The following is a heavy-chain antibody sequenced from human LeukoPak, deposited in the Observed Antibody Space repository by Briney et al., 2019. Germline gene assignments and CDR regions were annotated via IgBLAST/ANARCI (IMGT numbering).Heavy chain of an antibody. J-gene: IGHJ6*02. V-gene: IGHV3-74*01. CDR2: ISTDGKST. CDR3: VRDYQFIQEV. D-gene: IGHD2-2*01. CDR1: GFTISNYW. Sequence: QSGGSLRLSCVGSGFTISNYWMHWVRQAPGKGLMWVSLISTDGKSTRYAESVKGRFTISRDNAKNALYLQMDILRVEDTALYFCVRDYQFIQEVWGQGTTVTVSS.